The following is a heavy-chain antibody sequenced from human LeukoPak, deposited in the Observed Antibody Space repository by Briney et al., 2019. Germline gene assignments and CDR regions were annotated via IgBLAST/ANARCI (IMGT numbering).Heavy chain of an antibody. V-gene: IGHV1-18*01. CDR3: ARKGTAQAFDI. CDR2: ISAYNGDT. Sequence: ASVKVSCKASGYTFSSYGISWVRQAPGQGLEWMGWISAYNGDTDYVQKLQGRVTMTTDTSTSAAYMELRSLRSDDTAVYYCARKGTAQAFDIWGQGTMVTVSS. CDR1: GYTFSSYG. J-gene: IGHJ3*02. D-gene: IGHD1-1*01.